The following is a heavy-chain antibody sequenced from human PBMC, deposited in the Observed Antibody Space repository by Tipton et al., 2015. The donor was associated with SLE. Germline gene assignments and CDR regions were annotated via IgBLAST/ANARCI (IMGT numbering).Heavy chain of an antibody. V-gene: IGHV5-51*03. CDR3: ASWPRWDAFDI. CDR2: IYPTDSDT. Sequence: QLVQSGAEVKEPGESLKISCKGSEYSFTNYWIVWVRQVPGKGLEWMGLIYPTDSDTRYSPSFQGQVSISADMSTYTAYLQWSSLKASDSAIYYCASWPRWDAFDIWGQGTMVTVSS. J-gene: IGHJ3*02. CDR1: EYSFTNYW.